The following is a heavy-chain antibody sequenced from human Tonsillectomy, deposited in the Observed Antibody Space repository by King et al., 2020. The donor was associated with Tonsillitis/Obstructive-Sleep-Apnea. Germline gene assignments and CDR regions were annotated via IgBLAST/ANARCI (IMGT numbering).Heavy chain of an antibody. Sequence: VQLVESGGGLVQPGGSLRLSCAASGFTFTNYAMSWVRQAPGKGLEWVSAITGNGVSTYYADSVKGRFTISRDNSKNTLNLQVNSLRAEDTAIYYCATSGDLPPAITRGSYYWGQGTLVTVSS. D-gene: IGHD2-2*02. CDR2: ITGNGVST. CDR1: GFTFTNYA. J-gene: IGHJ4*02. CDR3: ATSGDLPPAITRGSYY. V-gene: IGHV3-23*04.